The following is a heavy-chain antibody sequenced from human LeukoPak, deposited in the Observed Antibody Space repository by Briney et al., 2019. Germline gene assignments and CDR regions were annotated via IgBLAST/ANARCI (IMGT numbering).Heavy chain of an antibody. CDR1: GFTLSSYW. CDR3: ASPGVLGTHYFGY. V-gene: IGHV3-7*01. Sequence: TGGSLRLSCAASGFTLSSYWMSWVRQAPGKGLEWVANIKQDGREIYYVDSVKGRFTISRDNAKNSLYLQMNSLRAEDTAVYYCASPGVLGTHYFGYWGQGTLVTVSS. D-gene: IGHD1-14*01. CDR2: IKQDGREI. J-gene: IGHJ4*02.